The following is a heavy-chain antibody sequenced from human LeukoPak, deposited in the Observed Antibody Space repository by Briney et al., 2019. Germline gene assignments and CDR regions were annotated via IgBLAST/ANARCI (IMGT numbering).Heavy chain of an antibody. CDR3: ARDPGSAFGGVIVKVYYYYMDV. CDR2: IYSDGRT. CDR1: GFTVSNKY. J-gene: IGHJ6*03. D-gene: IGHD3-16*02. V-gene: IGHV3-53*01. Sequence: GGSLRLSCAASGFTVSNKYMTWVRQAPGKGLEWVSLIYSDGRTYYADSVKGRCTISRDGSKNTLYLQMNSLRVEDTAVYYCARDPGSAFGGVIVKVYYYYMDVWGKGTTVTISS.